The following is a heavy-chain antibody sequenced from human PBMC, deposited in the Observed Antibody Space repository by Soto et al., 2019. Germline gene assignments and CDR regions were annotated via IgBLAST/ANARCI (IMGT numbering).Heavy chain of an antibody. Sequence: QVQLQESGPGLVKPSETLSLTCTVSGGSISSYYWSWIRQPPGKGLEWLGYIYYSGSTTYNPSLKSRVTISVDTSQNPCPLKLSSVTAADTAVDYCARHHEAWGQGTLVTVSS. CDR1: GGSISSYY. CDR2: IYYSGST. J-gene: IGHJ5*02. V-gene: IGHV4-59*08. CDR3: ARHHEA.